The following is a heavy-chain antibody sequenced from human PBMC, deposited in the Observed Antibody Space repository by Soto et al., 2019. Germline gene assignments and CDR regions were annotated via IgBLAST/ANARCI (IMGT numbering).Heavy chain of an antibody. D-gene: IGHD3-9*01. J-gene: IGHJ4*02. CDR2: IYPDDSDT. CDR3: ARRDMLTGYVYFDY. CDR1: GYSLTSYW. Sequence: GESLKISCKRSGYSLTSYWIGWVRQMPGKGLEWMGIIYPDDSDTRYSPSFQGHVTISADKSISTAYLQWSSLKASDSATYYCARRDMLTGYVYFDYWGQGTQVTVSS. V-gene: IGHV5-51*01.